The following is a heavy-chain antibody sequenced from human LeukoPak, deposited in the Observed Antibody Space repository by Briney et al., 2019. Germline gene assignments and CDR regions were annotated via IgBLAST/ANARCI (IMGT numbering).Heavy chain of an antibody. J-gene: IGHJ4*02. V-gene: IGHV1-2*02. D-gene: IGHD3-10*01. CDR3: ARGGIWFGELLSPFDY. CDR2: VNPNSGGT. CDR1: GYTFTGYY. Sequence: GASVKVSCKASGYTFTGYYMHWVRQAPGQGLEWMGWVNPNSGGTNYAQKFQGRVTMTRDTSISTAYMELSRLRSDDTAVYYWARGGIWFGELLSPFDYWGQGTLVTVSS.